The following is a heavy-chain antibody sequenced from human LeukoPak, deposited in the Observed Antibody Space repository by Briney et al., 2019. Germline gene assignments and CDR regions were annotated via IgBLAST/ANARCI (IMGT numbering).Heavy chain of an antibody. CDR1: GYTFTSYD. Sequence: ASVKVSCKASGYTFTSYDINWVRQATGQGLEWMGWMNPNSGNTGHAQKFQGRVTMTRNTSISTAYMELSSLRSEDTAVYYCARPRYCSSTSCFGWFDPWGQGTLVTVSS. D-gene: IGHD2-2*01. J-gene: IGHJ5*02. CDR3: ARPRYCSSTSCFGWFDP. CDR2: MNPNSGNT. V-gene: IGHV1-8*02.